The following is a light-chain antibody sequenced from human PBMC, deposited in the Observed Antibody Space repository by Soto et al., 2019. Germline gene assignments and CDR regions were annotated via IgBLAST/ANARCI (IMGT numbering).Light chain of an antibody. V-gene: IGLV2-23*01. CDR2: EGS. Sequence: LTQDASVSVAPRQSITTTCHGTSSDVGSYNLVSWYQQHPGKAPKLMIYEGSKRPSGVSNRFSGSKSGNTASLTISGLQAEDEADYYCCSYAGSSTFVFGSGTK. CDR1: SSDVGSYNL. CDR3: CSYAGSSTFV. J-gene: IGLJ1*01.